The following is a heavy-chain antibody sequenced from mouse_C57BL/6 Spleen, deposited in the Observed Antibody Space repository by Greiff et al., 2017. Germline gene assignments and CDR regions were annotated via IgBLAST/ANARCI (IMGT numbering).Heavy chain of an antibody. CDR1: GFSLTSYG. V-gene: IGHV2-5*01. D-gene: IGHD1-2*01. CDR2: IWRGGST. Sequence: QVHVKQSGPGLVQPSQSLSITCTVSGFSLTSYGVHWVRQSPGKGLEWLGVIWRGGSTDYNAAFMSRLSITKDNSKSQVFFKMNSLQADDTAIYYCAKPLTTAGAMDYWGQGTSVTVSS. J-gene: IGHJ4*01. CDR3: AKPLTTAGAMDY.